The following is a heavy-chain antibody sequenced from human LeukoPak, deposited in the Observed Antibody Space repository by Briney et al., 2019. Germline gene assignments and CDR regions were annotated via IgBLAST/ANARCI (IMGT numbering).Heavy chain of an antibody. CDR3: ARGGDGYNVHFDY. CDR1: GVSTTNGIYY. J-gene: IGHJ4*02. Sequence: SETLSLTCTVSGVSTTNGIYYWAWIRQPPGKGLEWIGYIYYSGSTNYNPSLKSRVTISVDTSKNQFSLKLSSVTAADTAVYYCARGGDGYNVHFDYWGQGTLVTVSS. CDR2: IYYSGST. V-gene: IGHV4-61*01. D-gene: IGHD5-24*01.